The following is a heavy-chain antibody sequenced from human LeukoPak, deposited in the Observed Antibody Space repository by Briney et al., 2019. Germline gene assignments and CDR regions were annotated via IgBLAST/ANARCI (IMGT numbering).Heavy chain of an antibody. V-gene: IGHV3-23*01. CDR1: GITFTTYT. CDR3: AKDLTYYYDSTGYYFDY. CDR2: ISGSGGTT. D-gene: IGHD3-22*01. Sequence: PGGSLRLSCAASGITFTTYTVNWVRQAPGKGLELVSGISGSGGTTYYADSVKGRFTISRDNSKNTLYLQLNSLRAEDTAIYYCAKDLTYYYDSTGYYFDYWGQGTLVTVSS. J-gene: IGHJ4*02.